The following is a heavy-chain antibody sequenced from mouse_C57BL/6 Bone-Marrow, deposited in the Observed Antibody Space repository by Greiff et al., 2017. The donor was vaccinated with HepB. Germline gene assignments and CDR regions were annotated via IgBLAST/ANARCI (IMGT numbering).Heavy chain of an antibody. CDR3: ARESASHEGFAY. V-gene: IGHV1-64*01. CDR2: IHPNSGST. Sequence: VQLQQPGAELVKPGASVKLSCKASGYTFTSYWMHWVKQRPGQGLEWIGNIHPNSGSTNYNEKFKSKATLTVDKSSSTAYMQLSSLTSEDSAVYYCARESASHEGFAYWGQGTLVTVSA. CDR1: GYTFTSYW. J-gene: IGHJ3*01.